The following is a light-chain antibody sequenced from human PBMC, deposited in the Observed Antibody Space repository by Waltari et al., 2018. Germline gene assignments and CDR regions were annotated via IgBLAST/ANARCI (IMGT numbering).Light chain of an antibody. CDR1: QRVTSSF. V-gene: IGKV3-20*01. J-gene: IGKJ1*01. CDR2: GAS. CDR3: QQHVDSLWT. Sequence: IVLTQSPGTLSLSPGERAILSCRASQRVTSSFLAWYQQKPGQAPRLLMQGASIRATGTPNRFSGNGSGTEFFLTISRVEPEDFAVYHCQQHVDSLWTFGQGTKLEIK.